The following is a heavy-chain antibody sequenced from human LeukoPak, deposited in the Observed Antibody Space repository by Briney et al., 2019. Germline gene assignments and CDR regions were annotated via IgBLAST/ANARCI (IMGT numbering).Heavy chain of an antibody. CDR3: ARDQSWTTGFDI. Sequence: PSETLSLTCTASGGSISSGSYYWSWIRQPAGKGLEWIGRIYTSGSTNYNPSLKSRVTISVDTSKNQFSLQLNSVTPEDTAVYYCARDQSWTTGFDIWGQGTMVTVSS. CDR1: GGSISSGSYY. CDR2: IYTSGST. J-gene: IGHJ3*02. V-gene: IGHV4-61*02. D-gene: IGHD2-8*02.